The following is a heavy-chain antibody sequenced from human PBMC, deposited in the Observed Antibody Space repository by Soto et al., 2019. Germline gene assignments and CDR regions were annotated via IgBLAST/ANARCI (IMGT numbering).Heavy chain of an antibody. D-gene: IGHD5-18*01. CDR3: AKAIRGYSYGYYFDY. V-gene: IGHV3-23*01. CDR1: GFTFSSYA. Sequence: RLSCAASGFTFSSYAMSWVRQAPGKGLEWVSAISGSGGSTYYADSVKGRFTISRDNSKNTLYLQMNSLRAEDTAVYYCAKAIRGYSYGYYFDYWGQGTMASVSA. J-gene: IGHJ4*02. CDR2: ISGSGGST.